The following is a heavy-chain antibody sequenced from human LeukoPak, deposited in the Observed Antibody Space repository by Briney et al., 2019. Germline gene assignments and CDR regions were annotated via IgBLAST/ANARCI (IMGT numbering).Heavy chain of an antibody. CDR3: ARIYDFWSGYPLEFDY. J-gene: IGHJ4*02. V-gene: IGHV1-2*02. CDR1: GYTFTGYY. CDR2: INPNSGGT. D-gene: IGHD3-3*01. Sequence: ASVKVSCKASGYTFTGYYMHWVRQAPGQGLEWMGWINPNSGGTNYAQKFQGRVTMTRDTSISTAYMELSRLRSDDTAVCYCARIYDFWSGYPLEFDYWGQGTLVTVSS.